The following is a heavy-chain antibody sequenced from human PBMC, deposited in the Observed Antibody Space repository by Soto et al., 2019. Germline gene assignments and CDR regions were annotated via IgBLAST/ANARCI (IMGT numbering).Heavy chain of an antibody. J-gene: IGHJ4*02. CDR2: IIPIFGTA. CDR3: AWRLYSGYDGVAYY. V-gene: IGHV1-69*13. Sequence: SVKVSCKASGGTFNSYAISWVRQAPGQGLEWMGGIIPIFGTANYAQKFQGRVTITADESTSTAYMELSSLRSEDTAVYYCAWRLYSGYDGVAYYWGQGTLVTVSS. CDR1: GGTFNSYA. D-gene: IGHD5-12*01.